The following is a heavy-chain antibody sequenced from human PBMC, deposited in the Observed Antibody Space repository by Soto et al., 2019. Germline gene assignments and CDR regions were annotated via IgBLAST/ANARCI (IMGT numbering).Heavy chain of an antibody. CDR3: ARGEWVFDY. D-gene: IGHD1-26*01. Sequence: EVQLVESGGGLVQPGGSLRLSCAASGFTFRSYAMNWVRQAPGKGLEYVSAISSNGGSTYYANSVKGRVTISRDNSKNPMYLQLGRLRAEDMAVYYCARGEWVFDYWGQGTLVTVSS. J-gene: IGHJ4*02. CDR2: ISSNGGST. V-gene: IGHV3-64*01. CDR1: GFTFRSYA.